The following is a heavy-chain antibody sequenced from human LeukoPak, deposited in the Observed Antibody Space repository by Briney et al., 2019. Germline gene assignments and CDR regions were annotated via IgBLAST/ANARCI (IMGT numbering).Heavy chain of an antibody. CDR1: GYTFTGYY. D-gene: IGHD6-6*01. V-gene: IGHV1-2*02. Sequence: ASVKVSCKASGYTFTGYYMHWVRRAPGQGLEWMGWINPKHGGTNYAQKFQSRVTMTRDTSISTAYKELRRLRSDDTAVYYCARLFEYSSSSYYFDYGRQGTLVTVSS. J-gene: IGHJ4*02. CDR2: INPKHGGT. CDR3: ARLFEYSSSSYYFDY.